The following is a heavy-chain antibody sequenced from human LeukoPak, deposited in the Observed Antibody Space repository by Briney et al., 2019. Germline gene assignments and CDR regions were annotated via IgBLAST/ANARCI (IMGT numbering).Heavy chain of an antibody. CDR3: ARDSDEKYYDSSGYFLTHDY. D-gene: IGHD3-22*01. V-gene: IGHV3-48*03. CDR1: GFTFSSYE. J-gene: IGHJ4*02. CDR2: ISSSGSSI. Sequence: GGSLRLSCAASGFTFSSYEMNWVRQAPGKGLEWVSYISSSGSSIYYADSVKGRFTISRDNAKNALYLQMNSLRAEDTAVYYCARDSDEKYYDSSGYFLTHDYWGQGTLVTVSS.